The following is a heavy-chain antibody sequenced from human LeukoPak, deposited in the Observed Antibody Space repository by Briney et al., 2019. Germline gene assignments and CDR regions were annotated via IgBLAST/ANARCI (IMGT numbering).Heavy chain of an antibody. CDR2: IYTSGST. CDR3: ARASLDYDYVWGTAMGFDY. V-gene: IGHV4-4*07. CDR1: GGSISSYY. D-gene: IGHD3-16*01. J-gene: IGHJ4*02. Sequence: SETLSLTCTVSGGSISSYYWSWIRQPAGKGLEWIGRIYTSGSTNYNPSLKSRVTMSVDTSKNQFSLKLSSVTAADTAVYYCARASLDYDYVWGTAMGFDYWSQGTLVTVSS.